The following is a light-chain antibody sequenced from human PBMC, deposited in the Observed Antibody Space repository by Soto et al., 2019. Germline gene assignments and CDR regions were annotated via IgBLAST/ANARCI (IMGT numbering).Light chain of an antibody. CDR3: QKYNSAPLT. Sequence: LSAFVGDRVTITCRASQGIAPYLAWFQQKPGKVPKLLIYATSTLQSGVPSRFSGSGSGTDFTLTINSLQPEDVGTYYCQKYNSAPLTFGGGTKVDIK. J-gene: IGKJ4*01. V-gene: IGKV1-27*01. CDR1: QGIAPY. CDR2: ATS.